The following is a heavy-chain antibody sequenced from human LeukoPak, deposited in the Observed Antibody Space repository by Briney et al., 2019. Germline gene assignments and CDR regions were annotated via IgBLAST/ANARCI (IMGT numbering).Heavy chain of an antibody. V-gene: IGHV1-8*01. CDR2: INPNSGNA. Sequence: AASVKVSCKASGYTFSDYDINWVRQAPGQGLEWMGWINPNSGNAGYAQKFQGRVTMTRNTSISTAYMELSSLRSEDTAVYYCARALAWGGSSYSYYYMDVWDKGTTVTVSS. CDR3: ARALAWGGSSYSYYYMDV. CDR1: GYTFSDYD. J-gene: IGHJ6*03. D-gene: IGHD1-26*01.